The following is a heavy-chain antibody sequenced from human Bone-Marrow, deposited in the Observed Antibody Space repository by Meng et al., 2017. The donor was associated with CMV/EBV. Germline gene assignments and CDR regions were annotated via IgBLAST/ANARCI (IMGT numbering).Heavy chain of an antibody. J-gene: IGHJ3*02. V-gene: IGHV3-11*01. CDR2: ISSSGPTI. CDR1: GFTFSDYY. CDR3: ARDKGYCSGGSCWEGACDI. D-gene: IGHD2-15*01. Sequence: GGSLRLSCAASGFTFSDYYMSWIRQAPGKGLEWVSYISSSGPTIYYADSVKGRFTISRDNAKNSLYLQMNSLRAEDTAVYYCARDKGYCSGGSCWEGACDIWGQGTMVTVAS.